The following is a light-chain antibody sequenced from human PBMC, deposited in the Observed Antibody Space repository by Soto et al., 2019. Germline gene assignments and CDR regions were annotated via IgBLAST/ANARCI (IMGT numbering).Light chain of an antibody. Sequence: QSALTQPPSASGSPGQSVTISCTGTSSDVGAYIFVSWYQQHPGKAPKLMIYDVNRRPSGVPDRFSGSKSGNTASLTVSGLQAEDEADYFCCSYAGGYTDLFGTGTKVTVL. CDR3: CSYAGGYTDL. V-gene: IGLV2-8*01. J-gene: IGLJ1*01. CDR2: DVN. CDR1: SSDVGAYIF.